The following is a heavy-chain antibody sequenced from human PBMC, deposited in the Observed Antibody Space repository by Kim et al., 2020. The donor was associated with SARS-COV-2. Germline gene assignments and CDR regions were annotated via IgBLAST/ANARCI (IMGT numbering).Heavy chain of an antibody. V-gene: IGHV3-23*01. D-gene: IGHD6-13*01. Sequence: GGSLRLSCAASGFTFSCYAMSWVRHAPGKWLDLFSFISVSSVCTYFSDSVKGRFTISRDNSKNTLYLQMNSLRAEDTAVYYCAKEIVGGQQLGYFYSGMDVWGQGTTVTVSS. CDR2: ISVSSVCT. CDR3: AKEIVGGQQLGYFYSGMDV. CDR1: GFTFSCYA. J-gene: IGHJ6*02.